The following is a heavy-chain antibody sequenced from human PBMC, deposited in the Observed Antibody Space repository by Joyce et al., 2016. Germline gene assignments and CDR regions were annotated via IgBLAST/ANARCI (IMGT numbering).Heavy chain of an antibody. D-gene: IGHD3-9*01. CDR2: MSSSGDST. Sequence: EVQVLESGGGLVQPGGSLRLSCAVSGFILRRYDMSGVRQAPGKGLEWVSAMSSSGDSTYYTDSFKVRFTVSRDNSKNILYLQMNTLRAEDTAVYYCAKASLTGYYIGAYYFDYWGQGTLVTVSS. CDR1: GFILRRYD. CDR3: AKASLTGYYIGAYYFDY. J-gene: IGHJ4*02. V-gene: IGHV3-23*01.